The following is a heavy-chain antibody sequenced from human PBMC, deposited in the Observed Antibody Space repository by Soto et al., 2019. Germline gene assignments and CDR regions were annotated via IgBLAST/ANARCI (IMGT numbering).Heavy chain of an antibody. CDR1: GGSISSYY. V-gene: IGHV4-59*01. D-gene: IGHD6-13*01. Sequence: QVQLQESGPGLVKPSETLSLTCTVSGGSISSYYWSWIRQPPGKGLEWIGYIYYTGSTNYNPSLKRRVTISVDPSKNQFSLKLSSVTAADTAVYYCARANPGIGEGNWFDPWGQGTRVTVSS. J-gene: IGHJ5*02. CDR2: IYYTGST. CDR3: ARANPGIGEGNWFDP.